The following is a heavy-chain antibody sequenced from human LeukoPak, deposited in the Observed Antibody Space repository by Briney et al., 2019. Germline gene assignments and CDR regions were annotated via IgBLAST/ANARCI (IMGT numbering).Heavy chain of an antibody. CDR3: ARAHRGGYSSGEYYFDY. J-gene: IGHJ4*02. V-gene: IGHV1-69*05. Sequence: SVKVSCKASGGTFSSYAISWVRQAPGQGLEWMGGIIPIFGTANYAQKFQGRVTITTDESTSTAYMELSSLRSEDTAVYYCARAHRGGYSSGEYYFDYWGQGALVTVSS. CDR2: IIPIFGTA. D-gene: IGHD6-19*01. CDR1: GGTFSSYA.